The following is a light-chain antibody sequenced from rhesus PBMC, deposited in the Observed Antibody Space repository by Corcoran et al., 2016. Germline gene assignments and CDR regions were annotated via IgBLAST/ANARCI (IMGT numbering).Light chain of an antibody. Sequence: EIVMTQSPATLSLSPGERATLSCRASQSVSRYVAWYRQKPDQAPRPLTYATSSRATDIPDRFSASGSGTDFSLTVSSLEPEDFAVYYCQQNSNWPCSFGRGTKVEIK. CDR3: QQNSNWPCS. V-gene: IGKV3S9*01. CDR2: ATS. J-gene: IGKJ2*01. CDR1: QSVSRY.